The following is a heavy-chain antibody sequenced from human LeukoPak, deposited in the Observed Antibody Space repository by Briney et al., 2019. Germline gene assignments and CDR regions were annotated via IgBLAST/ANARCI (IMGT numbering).Heavy chain of an antibody. CDR2: ISSSSSYI. Sequence: GGSLRFSCAASGFTFSSYSMNWVRQAPGKGLEWVSSISSSSSYIYYADSGKGRFTISRDNAKNSLYLQMNSLRAEDTAVYYCARDLDYGDYAFDYWGQGTLVTVSS. J-gene: IGHJ4*02. CDR3: ARDLDYGDYAFDY. D-gene: IGHD4-17*01. V-gene: IGHV3-21*01. CDR1: GFTFSSYS.